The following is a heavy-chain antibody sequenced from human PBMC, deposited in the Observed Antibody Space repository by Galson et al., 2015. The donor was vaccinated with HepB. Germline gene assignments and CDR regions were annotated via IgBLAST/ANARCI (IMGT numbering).Heavy chain of an antibody. D-gene: IGHD6-13*01. V-gene: IGHV1-69*13. CDR1: EGTFSSSA. J-gene: IGHJ4*02. CDR2: IIPIAGTT. CDR3: ARGTSDSSSWYLFEY. Sequence: SVKVSCKASEGTFSSSAISWVRQAPGQGLEWMGGIIPIAGTTSHAQNFQGRVTITADESTGTAYMELSSLRSEDTAVYYCARGTSDSSSWYLFEYWGPGTLVTVSS.